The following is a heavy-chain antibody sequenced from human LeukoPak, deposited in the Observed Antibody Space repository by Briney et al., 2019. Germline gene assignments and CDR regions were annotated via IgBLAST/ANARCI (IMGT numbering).Heavy chain of an antibody. CDR1: GYTFTSYY. CDR3: ATDFRRYSGYDFRD. Sequence: GASVKVSCKASGYTFTSYYMHWVRQALGQGLEWMGIINPSGGSTTYAQKFQGRVTMTRDMSTSTVYMELSSLRSEGTAVYYCATDFRRYSGYDFRDWGQGTLVTVSS. J-gene: IGHJ4*02. V-gene: IGHV1-46*01. CDR2: INPSGGST. D-gene: IGHD5-12*01.